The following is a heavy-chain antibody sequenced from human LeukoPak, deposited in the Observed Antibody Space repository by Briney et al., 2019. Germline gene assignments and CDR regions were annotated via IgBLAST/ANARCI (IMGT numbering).Heavy chain of an antibody. J-gene: IGHJ4*02. CDR1: GYSFTNCW. CDR3: ARSYYSSYRVVS. CDR2: IYPCDSDT. Sequence: GESLKISCEGSGYSFTNCWTWWLRQMPGKGLEWMGIIYPCDSDTRYSPSFQGQVSISADKSIRTAYLQWRSLKASDTAMYYRARSYYSSYRVVSCGQGTLVTVSS. D-gene: IGHD3-22*01. V-gene: IGHV5-51*01.